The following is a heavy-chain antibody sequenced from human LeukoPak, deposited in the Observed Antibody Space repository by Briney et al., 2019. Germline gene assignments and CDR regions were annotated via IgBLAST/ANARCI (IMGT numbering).Heavy chain of an antibody. D-gene: IGHD3-22*01. CDR3: ATVNYYDSSGYYSFDY. J-gene: IGHJ4*02. CDR1: GGTFTCYA. CDR2: IIPIFGTA. Sequence: SVKVSCKASGGTFTCYAISWVRQAPGQGLEWMGGIIPIFGTANYAQKFQGRVTITADKSTSTAYMELSSLRSEDTAVYYCATVNYYDSSGYYSFDYWGQGTLVTVSS. V-gene: IGHV1-69*06.